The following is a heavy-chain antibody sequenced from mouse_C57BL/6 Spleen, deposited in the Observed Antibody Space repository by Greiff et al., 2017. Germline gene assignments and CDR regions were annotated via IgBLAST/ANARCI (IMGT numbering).Heavy chain of an antibody. D-gene: IGHD1-1*01. CDR1: GYAFSSSW. V-gene: IGHV1-82*01. Sequence: QVQLQQSGPELVKPGASVKISCKASGYAFSSSWMNWVKQRPGKGLEWIGRIYPGDGDTNYNGKFKGKATLTADKSSSTAYMQLSSLTSEDSAVYFCARSTTVVATADYWGQGTTLTVSS. CDR3: ARSTTVVATADY. J-gene: IGHJ2*01. CDR2: IYPGDGDT.